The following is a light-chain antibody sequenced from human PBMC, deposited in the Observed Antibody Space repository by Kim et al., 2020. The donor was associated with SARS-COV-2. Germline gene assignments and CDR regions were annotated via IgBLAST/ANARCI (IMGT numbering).Light chain of an antibody. V-gene: IGLV2-14*03. CDR3: SSYTSSSTLV. J-gene: IGLJ3*02. CDR2: DVS. Sequence: QSALTQPASVSGSPGQSITISCTGTSSDVGGYSSVSWYQQRPGKAPKLMIYDVSNRPSGVSIRFSGSKSGNTASLTISGLQAEDEADYYCSSYTSSSTLVFGGGTQLTVL. CDR1: SSDVGGYSS.